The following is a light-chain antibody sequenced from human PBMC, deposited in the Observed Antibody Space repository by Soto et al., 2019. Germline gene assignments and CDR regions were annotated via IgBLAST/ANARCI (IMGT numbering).Light chain of an antibody. CDR1: QAIDQC. CDR3: QEHNGDLPVA. J-gene: IGKJ3*01. CDR2: AAS. Sequence: DIQMTQSPSSLSASVGDRVTITCRSSQAIDQCVAWYQQKPGQVPKLLIYAASTLHSGVPSRFSGSGSGTYFTLTITGLQPEDVATYFCQEHNGDLPVAFGPGTTVDV. V-gene: IGKV1-27*01.